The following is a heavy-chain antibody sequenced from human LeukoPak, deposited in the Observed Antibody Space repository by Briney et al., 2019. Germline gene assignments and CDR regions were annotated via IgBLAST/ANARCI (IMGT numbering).Heavy chain of an antibody. V-gene: IGHV1-46*01. D-gene: IGHD2-15*01. J-gene: IGHJ5*01. Sequence: GASVKVSCKASGYIFTDYYIHWVRQAPGQGLEWMGIINPSGGGTNYAQKFQGRVTMTRDTSRNTVYMELSSLRFEDTAIYYCARRDCSCSASGWFDSWGQETMVTVSP. CDR2: INPSGGGT. CDR1: GYIFTDYY. CDR3: ARRDCSCSASGWFDS.